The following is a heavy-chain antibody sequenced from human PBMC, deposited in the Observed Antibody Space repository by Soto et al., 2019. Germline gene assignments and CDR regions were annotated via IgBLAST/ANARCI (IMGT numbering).Heavy chain of an antibody. D-gene: IGHD3-3*01. CDR1: GFTFSSYS. Sequence: GGSLRLSCAASGFTFSSYSMNWVRQAPGKGLEWVSYISSSSSTIYYADSVKGRFTISRDNAKNSLYLQMNSLRAEDTAVYYCARDRDYFDFWSGPIPYYMDVWGKGTTVTVSS. V-gene: IGHV3-48*01. CDR2: ISSSSSTI. CDR3: ARDRDYFDFWSGPIPYYMDV. J-gene: IGHJ6*03.